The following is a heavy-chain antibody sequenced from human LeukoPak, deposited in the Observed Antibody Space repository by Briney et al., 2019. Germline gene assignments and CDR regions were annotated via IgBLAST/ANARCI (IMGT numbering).Heavy chain of an antibody. CDR3: ARQTGSGLFILP. D-gene: IGHD3/OR15-3a*01. V-gene: IGHV4-39*01. CDR2: IYYSGNT. CDR1: GVSISSSNSY. J-gene: IGHJ4*02. Sequence: ASETPSLTCTVSGVSISSSNSYWGWIRQPPGKGLEWIGSIYYSGNTYYNASLKSQVSISIDTSKNQFSLRLTSVTAADTAVYYCARQTGSGLFILPGGQGTLVTVSS.